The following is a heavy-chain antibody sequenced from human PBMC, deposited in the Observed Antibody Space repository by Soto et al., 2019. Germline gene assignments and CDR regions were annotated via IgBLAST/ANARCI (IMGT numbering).Heavy chain of an antibody. Sequence: SETLSLTCTVSGGSISSSSYYWGWIRQPPGKGLEWIGSIYYSGSTYYNPSLKSRVTISVDTSKNQFSLKLSSVTAADTAVYYCARPSYSSGWYVEYWGQGTLVTVSS. CDR2: IYYSGST. D-gene: IGHD6-19*01. CDR1: GGSISSSSYY. V-gene: IGHV4-39*01. CDR3: ARPSYSSGWYVEY. J-gene: IGHJ4*02.